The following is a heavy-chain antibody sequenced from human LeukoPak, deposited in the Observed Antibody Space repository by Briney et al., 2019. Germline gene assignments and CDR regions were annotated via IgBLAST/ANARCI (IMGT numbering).Heavy chain of an antibody. V-gene: IGHV3-48*03. CDR1: GFTFSSYE. CDR2: ISSSGSTI. CDR3: ARLGFLEWLLYGYYYMDV. Sequence: GGSLRLSCAASGFTFSSYEMNWVRQAPGKGLEWVSYISSSGSTIYYADSVKGRFTISRDNAKNSLYLQMNSLRAEDTAVYYCARLGFLEWLLYGYYYMDVWGKGTRSPSP. D-gene: IGHD3-3*02. J-gene: IGHJ6*03.